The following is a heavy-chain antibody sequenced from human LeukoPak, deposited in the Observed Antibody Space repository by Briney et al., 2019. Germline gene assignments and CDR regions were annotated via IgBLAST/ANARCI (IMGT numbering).Heavy chain of an antibody. CDR2: IPYISGNT. CDR1: GFTFSASG. J-gene: IGHJ4*02. D-gene: IGHD2-21*02. CDR3: AKDGTGCGGDCYSDY. Sequence: GGSLRLSCAASGFTFSASGMSWFRQAPGKGLEWVSAIPYISGNTYYADSVKGRFTISRDNSKHTLYLQMNSLRAEDTALYYCAKDGTGCGGDCYSDYWGQGTLVTVSS. V-gene: IGHV3-23*01.